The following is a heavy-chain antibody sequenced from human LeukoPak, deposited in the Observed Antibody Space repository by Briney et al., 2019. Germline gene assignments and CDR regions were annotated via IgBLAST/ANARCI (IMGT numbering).Heavy chain of an antibody. CDR3: AKDLEPDDILTGCGAFDY. CDR2: ISGSGGST. J-gene: IGHJ4*02. Sequence: PGGPLRLSCAASGFTFSSYAMSWVRQAPGKGLEWVSAISGSGGSTYYADSVEGRFTISRDNSKNTLYLQMNSLRAEDTAVYYCAKDLEPDDILTGCGAFDYWGQRTLVTVSS. V-gene: IGHV3-23*01. CDR1: GFTFSSYA. D-gene: IGHD3-9*01.